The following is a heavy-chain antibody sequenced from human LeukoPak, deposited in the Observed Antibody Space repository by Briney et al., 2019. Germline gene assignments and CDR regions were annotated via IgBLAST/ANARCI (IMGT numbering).Heavy chain of an antibody. J-gene: IGHJ6*02. D-gene: IGHD2-15*01. V-gene: IGHV1-2*02. CDR2: INPNSGGT. Sequence: GASVKVSCKASGYTFTGYYMHWVRQAPGQGLEWMGWINPNSGGTNYAQKFQGRVTMTRDTSISTAYMELSRLRSDDTAVYYCASGYCSGGSCWHPSRNYYGMDVWGQGTTVTVSS. CDR1: GYTFTGYY. CDR3: ASGYCSGGSCWHPSRNYYGMDV.